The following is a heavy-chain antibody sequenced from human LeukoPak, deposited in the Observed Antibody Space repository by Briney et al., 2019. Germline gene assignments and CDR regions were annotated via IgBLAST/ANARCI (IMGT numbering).Heavy chain of an antibody. V-gene: IGHV4-34*01. Sequence: SETLSLTCAVYGGSFSGYYWSWIRQPPGKGLEWIGEINHSGSTNYNPSLKSRVTISVDTSKNQFSLKLSSVTAADTAVYYCARGNYYDSSGYYHYAFDIWGQGTMVTVSS. CDR2: INHSGST. CDR1: GGSFSGYY. CDR3: ARGNYYDSSGYYHYAFDI. D-gene: IGHD3-22*01. J-gene: IGHJ3*02.